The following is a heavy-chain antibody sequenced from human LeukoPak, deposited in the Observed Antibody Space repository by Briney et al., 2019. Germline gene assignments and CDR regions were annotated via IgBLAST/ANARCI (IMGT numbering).Heavy chain of an antibody. CDR1: GFTFSDYY. V-gene: IGHV3-11*05. CDR2: ISSSGSYT. Sequence: PGGSLRLSCAASGFTFSDYYMNWIRQAPGKGLEWVSYISSSGSYTNYADSVKGRFTISRDNAKNSVYLQMNSLRAEDTAVYYCARVGAYSGSYSGYWGQGTLVTVSS. CDR3: ARVGAYSGSYSGY. D-gene: IGHD3-10*01. J-gene: IGHJ4*02.